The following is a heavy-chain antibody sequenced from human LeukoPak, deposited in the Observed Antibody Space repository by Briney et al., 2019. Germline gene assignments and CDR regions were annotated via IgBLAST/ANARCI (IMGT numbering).Heavy chain of an antibody. CDR3: ARDPVGYCSGGSCYSPDY. Sequence: GGSLRLSCAASGFTVSSNYMSWVRQAPGKGLEWVSVIYSGGSTYYADSVKGRFTISRDNSKNTLYLQMNSLRAEDTAVYYCARDPVGYCSGGSCYSPDYWGQGTLVTVSS. CDR2: IYSGGST. D-gene: IGHD2-15*01. J-gene: IGHJ4*02. CDR1: GFTVSSNY. V-gene: IGHV3-66*01.